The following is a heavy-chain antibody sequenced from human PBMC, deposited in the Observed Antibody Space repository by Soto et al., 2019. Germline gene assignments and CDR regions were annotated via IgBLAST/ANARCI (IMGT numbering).Heavy chain of an antibody. V-gene: IGHV5-51*01. D-gene: IGHD2-21*01. Sequence: GESLKISCEGSGYIFTSYWIGWVRQMPGRGLEWVGIIYPGDSDTRYSPSFQGQVTISADKSINTAYLQWSSLRASDTAMYYCARQGLLASHSDFWGQGTPVTVSS. CDR2: IYPGDSDT. CDR1: GYIFTSYW. J-gene: IGHJ4*02. CDR3: ARQGLLASHSDF.